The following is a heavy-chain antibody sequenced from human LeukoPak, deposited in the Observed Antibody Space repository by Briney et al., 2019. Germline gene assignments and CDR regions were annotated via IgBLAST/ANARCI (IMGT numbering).Heavy chain of an antibody. D-gene: IGHD1-20*01. CDR1: GFTFSSYW. J-gene: IGHJ4*02. Sequence: GGSLRLSCAASGFTFSSYWMNWARQAPGKGLEWVASINHNGNVNYCVDSVKGRFTISRDNAKNTLYLQMNSLRAEDTAVYYCLRDLNWSLDQWGQGTLVTVSS. CDR2: INHNGNVN. CDR3: LRDLNWSLDQ. V-gene: IGHV3-7*01.